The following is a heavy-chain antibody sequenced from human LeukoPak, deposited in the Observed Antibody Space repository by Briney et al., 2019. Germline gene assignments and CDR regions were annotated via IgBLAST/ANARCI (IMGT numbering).Heavy chain of an antibody. CDR1: GYTFTGYY. CDR3: ASWGVPAAPDAFDI. V-gene: IGHV1-2*02. D-gene: IGHD2-2*01. CDR2: INPNSGGT. Sequence: ASVKVSCKASGYTFTGYYMHWVRQAPGQGLEWMGWINPNSGGTNYAQKFQGRVTMTRDTSINTAYMELSRLRSDDTAVYYCASWGVPAAPDAFDIWGQGTMVTVSS. J-gene: IGHJ3*02.